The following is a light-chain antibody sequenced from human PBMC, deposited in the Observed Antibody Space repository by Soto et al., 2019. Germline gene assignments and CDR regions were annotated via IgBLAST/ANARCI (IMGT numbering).Light chain of an antibody. CDR1: SSDIGAGYD. CDR3: QSYDSSLSAHVV. CDR2: GNS. V-gene: IGLV1-40*01. J-gene: IGLJ2*01. Sequence: QSVLTQPASVSGARGQWVTISDNGNSSDIGAGYDLHWYQQLPGTAPKLLIYGNSNRPSGVPDRFSGSKSGTSASLAITGLQAEDEADYYCQSYDSSLSAHVVFGGGTKVTVL.